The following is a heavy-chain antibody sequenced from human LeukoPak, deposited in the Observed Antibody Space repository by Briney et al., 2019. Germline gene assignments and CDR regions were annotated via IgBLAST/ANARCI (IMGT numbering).Heavy chain of an antibody. V-gene: IGHV3-23*01. J-gene: IGHJ4*02. D-gene: IGHD4-17*01. CDR3: ARGDNFDYGDYFFDY. CDR2: ISGSGGST. CDR1: GFTFSSYA. Sequence: GGSLRLSCAASGFTFSSYAMSWVRQAPGKGLDWVSAISGSGGSTYYADSVKGRFTISRDNSKNTLYLQTNSLRAEDTAVYYCARGDNFDYGDYFFDYWGQGTLVTVSS.